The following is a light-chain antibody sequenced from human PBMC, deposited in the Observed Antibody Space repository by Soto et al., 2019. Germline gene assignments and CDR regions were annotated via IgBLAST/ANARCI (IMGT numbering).Light chain of an antibody. V-gene: IGKV1-13*02. Sequence: AIQLTQSPSSLSASVGNRVTITCRASQAISGAVAWYQQRPGKTPELLIFDVFSLQRGVPSRFSGGGSGTDFTLTIDVLQPVDFATFYCQQFKTYPYSFGPGTKVDVK. CDR2: DVF. CDR1: QAISGA. J-gene: IGKJ2*03. CDR3: QQFKTYPYS.